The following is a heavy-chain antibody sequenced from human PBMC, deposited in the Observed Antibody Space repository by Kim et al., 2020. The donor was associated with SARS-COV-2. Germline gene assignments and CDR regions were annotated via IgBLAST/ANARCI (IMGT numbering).Heavy chain of an antibody. CDR1: GYTFTSYA. CDR2: ISAYNGNT. J-gene: IGHJ6*02. V-gene: IGHV1-18*01. D-gene: IGHD3-9*01. Sequence: ASVKVSCKASGYTFTSYAISWVRQAPGQGLEWMGWISAYNGNTNYAQRLQGRVTMTIDTSTSTAYMELRSLRSDDTAVYYCARASANSGEFDWLLPDGGYYGIDVWGQGTTVTVSS. CDR3: ARASANSGEFDWLLPDGGYYGIDV.